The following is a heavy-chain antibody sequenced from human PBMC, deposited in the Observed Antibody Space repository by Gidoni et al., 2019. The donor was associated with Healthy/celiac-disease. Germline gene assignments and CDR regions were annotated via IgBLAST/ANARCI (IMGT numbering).Heavy chain of an antibody. D-gene: IGHD6-13*01. CDR2: ISYDGSNK. J-gene: IGHJ4*02. CDR3: ANLHIAAAGSDY. V-gene: IGHV3-30*18. CDR1: GFTFSSYG. Sequence: QVQLVESGGGVVQPGRSLRLSCAASGFTFSSYGMHWVRQAPGKGLEWVAVISYDGSNKYYADSVKGRFTISRDNSKNTLYLQMNSLRAEDTAVYYCANLHIAAAGSDYWGQGTLVTVSS.